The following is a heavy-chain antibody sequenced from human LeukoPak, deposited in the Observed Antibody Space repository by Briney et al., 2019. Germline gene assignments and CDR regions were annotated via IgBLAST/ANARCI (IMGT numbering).Heavy chain of an antibody. J-gene: IGHJ3*02. D-gene: IGHD1-26*01. Sequence: ASVKVSCKASGGTFSSYAISWVRQAPGQGLEWMGGIIPIFGTANYAQKFQGRVTITADESTSTAYMELSSLRSEDTAVYYCARRSGSYNAFEIWGQGTMVTVSS. CDR1: GGTFSSYA. V-gene: IGHV1-69*13. CDR3: ARRSGSYNAFEI. CDR2: IIPIFGTA.